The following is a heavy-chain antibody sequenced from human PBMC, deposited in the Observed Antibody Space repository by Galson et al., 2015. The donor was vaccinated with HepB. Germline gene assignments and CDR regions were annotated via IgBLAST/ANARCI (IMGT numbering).Heavy chain of an antibody. CDR2: IWYDGSNK. Sequence: SLRLSCAASGFTFSSYGMHWVRQAPGKGLKWVAVIWYDGSNKYYADSVKGRFTISRDNSKSTLYLQMNSLRAEDTAVYYCIRAGYSSSWYWGFDYWGQGTLVTVSS. J-gene: IGHJ4*02. CDR1: GFTFSSYG. V-gene: IGHV3-33*01. D-gene: IGHD6-13*01. CDR3: IRAGYSSSWYWGFDY.